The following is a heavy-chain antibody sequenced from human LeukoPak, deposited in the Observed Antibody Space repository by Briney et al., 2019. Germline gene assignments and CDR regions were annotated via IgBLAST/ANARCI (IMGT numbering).Heavy chain of an antibody. D-gene: IGHD3-22*01. J-gene: IGHJ3*02. CDR3: ARGFYYDSSGGAFDI. CDR1: GGTFSRYA. Sequence: SVKLSCKASGGTFSRYAISWVRQAPGHGLEWMGRIIPILGIANYAQKLQGRVTITADKSTSTAYMELSSLRSEDTAVYYCARGFYYDSSGGAFDIWGQGTMVTVSS. CDR2: IIPILGIA. V-gene: IGHV1-69*04.